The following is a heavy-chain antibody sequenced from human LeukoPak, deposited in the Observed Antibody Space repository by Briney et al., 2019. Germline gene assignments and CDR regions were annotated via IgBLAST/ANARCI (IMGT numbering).Heavy chain of an antibody. Sequence: ASVKVSCKASGYTFTGYYMHWVRQAPGQGLEWMGWINPNSGGTNYAQKFQGRVTMTRDTSISTAYMELSRLRFDDTAVYYCARVGLTTVTTSGNYWGQGTLVTVSS. CDR1: GYTFTGYY. J-gene: IGHJ4*02. CDR3: ARVGLTTVTTSGNY. D-gene: IGHD4-17*01. V-gene: IGHV1-2*02. CDR2: INPNSGGT.